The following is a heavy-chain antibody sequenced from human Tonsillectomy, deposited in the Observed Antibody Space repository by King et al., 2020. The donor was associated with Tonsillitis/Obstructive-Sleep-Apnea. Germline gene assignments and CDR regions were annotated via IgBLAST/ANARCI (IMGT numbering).Heavy chain of an antibody. CDR3: ARDKSRDYFDY. D-gene: IGHD2-2*01. CDR1: GFTFNTYG. CDR2: IWYDGSKK. J-gene: IGHJ4*02. V-gene: IGHV3-33*01. Sequence: VQLVESGGGVVQPGRSLRISCAASGFTFNTYGMHWVRQAPGKGLEWVALIWYDGSKKYYGGSVKGRFTISRDNSKSTLYLQMNSLRAEDTAVYYCARDKSRDYFDYWGQGTLVTVSS.